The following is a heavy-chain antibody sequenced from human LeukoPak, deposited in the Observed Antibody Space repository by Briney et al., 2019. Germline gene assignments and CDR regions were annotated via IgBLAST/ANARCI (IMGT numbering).Heavy chain of an antibody. Sequence: GGSLRLSCAASGFTFSDYYMSWIRQAPGKGLEWVSYISSSGSTIYYADSVKGRFTISRDNAKNSLYLQMNSLRAEDTAVYYCARVGRSSSLFYYYYGMDVWGQGTTVTVSS. D-gene: IGHD6-13*01. CDR3: ARVGRSSSLFYYYYGMDV. J-gene: IGHJ6*02. CDR2: ISSSGSTI. V-gene: IGHV3-11*01. CDR1: GFTFSDYY.